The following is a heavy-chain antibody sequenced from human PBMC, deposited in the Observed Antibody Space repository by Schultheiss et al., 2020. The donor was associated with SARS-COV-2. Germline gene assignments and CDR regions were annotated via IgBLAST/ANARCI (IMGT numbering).Heavy chain of an antibody. CDR1: GFTFSSYA. CDR2: ISGSGGST. V-gene: IGHV3-23*01. J-gene: IGHJ5*02. CDR3: AKAPYSSSYRGWFDP. D-gene: IGHD6-13*01. Sequence: GEPLKISCAASGFTFSSYAMSWVRQAPGKGLEWVSAISGSGGSTYYADSVKGRFTISRDNSKNTLYLQMNSLRAEDTAVYYCAKAPYSSSYRGWFDPWGQGTLVTVSS.